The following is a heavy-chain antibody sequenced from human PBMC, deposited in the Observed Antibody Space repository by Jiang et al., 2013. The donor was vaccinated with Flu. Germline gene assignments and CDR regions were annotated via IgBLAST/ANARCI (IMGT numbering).Heavy chain of an antibody. CDR2: VFPMDSDI. CDR1: GYSFTSSW. D-gene: IGHD3-22*01. V-gene: IGHV5-51*01. J-gene: IGHJ4*02. Sequence: GAEVKKPGESLKISCEGSGYSFTSSWIAWVRQMPGKGLEWVGLVFPMDSDIRYSPSFQGQVTISADKSINTAYLQWSSLKASDTAMYYCARSHDSSGHFDYWGQGTLVTVSS. CDR3: ARSHDSSGHFDY.